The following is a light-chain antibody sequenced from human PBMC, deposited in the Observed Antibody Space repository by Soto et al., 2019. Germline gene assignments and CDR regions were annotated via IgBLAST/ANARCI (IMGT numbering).Light chain of an antibody. V-gene: IGKV4-1*01. CDR3: QQYYSTPYT. CDR2: WAS. CDR1: QSVLYSSNNKNY. Sequence: DIVMTQSPDSLVVSLGERATINCKSSQSVLYSSNNKNYLAWYQQKTRQPPNLLIYWASTRESGVPDRFSGSGSGKDFTLTISSLQAEDVAVYYCQQYYSTPYTFGQGTKLEIK. J-gene: IGKJ2*01.